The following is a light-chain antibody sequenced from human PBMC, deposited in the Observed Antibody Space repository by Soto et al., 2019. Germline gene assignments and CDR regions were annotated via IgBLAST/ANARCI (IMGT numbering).Light chain of an antibody. V-gene: IGKV3-11*01. CDR1: QSVSSY. CDR2: DAS. CDR3: QQRSKWPKYT. J-gene: IGKJ2*01. Sequence: EIVLTQSPATLSLSPGERATLSCRASQSVSSYLAWYQQKPGQAPRLLIYDASNRATGIPARFSGSGSGTDFPLTISRLEPEDFAVYYCQQRSKWPKYTFGQGTKLEIK.